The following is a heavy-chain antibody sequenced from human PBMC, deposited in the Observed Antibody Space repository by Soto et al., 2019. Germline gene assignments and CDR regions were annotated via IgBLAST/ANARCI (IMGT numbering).Heavy chain of an antibody. Sequence: QVQLVESGGGVVQPGRSLRLSCAASGFTFSSYGMHWVRQAPGKGLEWVAVISYDGSNKYYADSVKGRFTISRDNSKNTLYLQMNSLRAEDTAVYYCAKEAYDFDYWGQGTLVTVSS. CDR1: GFTFSSYG. CDR2: ISYDGSNK. V-gene: IGHV3-30*18. J-gene: IGHJ4*02. D-gene: IGHD3-3*01. CDR3: AKEAYDFDY.